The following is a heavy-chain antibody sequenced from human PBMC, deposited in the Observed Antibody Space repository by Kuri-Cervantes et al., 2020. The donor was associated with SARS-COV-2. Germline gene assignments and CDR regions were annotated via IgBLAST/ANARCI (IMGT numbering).Heavy chain of an antibody. J-gene: IGHJ4*02. CDR1: GGSISTYY. D-gene: IGHD1-26*01. CDR3: ATGSYYVAYDY. CDR2: LYYSGST. V-gene: IGHV4-59*01. Sequence: SETLSVSCTVSGGSISTYYWSWIRQPPGKGLEWIGDLYYSGSTNYNPSLKSRVTISLDTSKNQFSLKLSSVTAADTAVYYCATGSYYVAYDYWGQGTLVTVSS.